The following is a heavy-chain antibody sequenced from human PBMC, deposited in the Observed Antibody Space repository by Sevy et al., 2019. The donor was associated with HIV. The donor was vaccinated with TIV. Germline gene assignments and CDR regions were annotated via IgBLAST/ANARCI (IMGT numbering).Heavy chain of an antibody. Sequence: GGSLRLSCAVSGLTFNSYGMHWVRQAPGKGLEWLAFIGYDGRKKFYGDSVKGRFTISRDNSKNTLYLQMNSLRVEDTAVYHCTTDEENQLLRFDYWGQGTLVTVSS. D-gene: IGHD2-2*01. V-gene: IGHV3-30*02. J-gene: IGHJ4*02. CDR2: IGYDGRKK. CDR1: GLTFNSYG. CDR3: TTDEENQLLRFDY.